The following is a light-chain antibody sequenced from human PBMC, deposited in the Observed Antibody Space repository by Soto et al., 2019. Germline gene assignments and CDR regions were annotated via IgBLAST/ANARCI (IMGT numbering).Light chain of an antibody. V-gene: IGLV1-40*01. J-gene: IGLJ2*01. Sequence: QSALTQPPSVSGAPGQRVTISCTGSSSNIGAGYDVHWYQQLPGTAPKLLIYGYRNRPSGVPDRFSGSESDTSASLAITGLQAEDEADYYCQSYDSSLTAVVFGGGTKVTVL. CDR2: GYR. CDR1: SSNIGAGYD. CDR3: QSYDSSLTAVV.